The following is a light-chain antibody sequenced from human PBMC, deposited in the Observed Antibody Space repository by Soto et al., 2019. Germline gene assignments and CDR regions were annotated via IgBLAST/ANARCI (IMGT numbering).Light chain of an antibody. CDR1: QSVRSN. J-gene: IGKJ1*01. CDR2: GAS. V-gene: IGKV3-15*01. CDR3: QQYNNWPPWT. Sequence: EIVMTQSPATLSVSPGERATLSCRASQSVRSNLAWYQQKPGQAPRLLIYGASTRATGVPARFSGSGSGTEFTLTINSLQSEDFAVYYCQQYNNWPPWTFGQGTKVEIK.